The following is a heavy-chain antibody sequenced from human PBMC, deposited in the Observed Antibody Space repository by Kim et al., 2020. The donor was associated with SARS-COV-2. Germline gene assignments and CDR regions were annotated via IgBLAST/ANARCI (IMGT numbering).Heavy chain of an antibody. CDR3: ARPPYIVAPGAFYWYFDL. Sequence: GGSLRLSCATSGFTFSSYSMNWVRQAPGKGPEWLSYIDSDSSHIYYADSVKGRFTISRDTAKKSLYLQVNSLRDEDTAVYYCARPPYIVAPGAFYWYFDLWGRGTLVTVSS. V-gene: IGHV3-48*02. CDR2: IDSDSSHI. D-gene: IGHD6-13*01. CDR1: GFTFSSYS. J-gene: IGHJ2*01.